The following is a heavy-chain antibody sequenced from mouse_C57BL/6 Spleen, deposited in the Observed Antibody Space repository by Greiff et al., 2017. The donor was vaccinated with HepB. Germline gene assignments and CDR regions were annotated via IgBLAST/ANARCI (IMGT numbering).Heavy chain of an antibody. V-gene: IGHV14-1*01. J-gene: IGHJ4*01. CDR3: TTVIYETIVYAMDY. Sequence: EVQLQQSGAELVRPGASVKLSCTASGFNIKDYYMHWVKQRPEQGLEWIGRIDPEDGDTEYDPKFQGKATMTANTSSNTAYLQLSSLTSEVTAVYYGTTVIYETIVYAMDYWGQGTSVTVSS. CDR2: IDPEDGDT. D-gene: IGHD2-3*01. CDR1: GFNIKDYY.